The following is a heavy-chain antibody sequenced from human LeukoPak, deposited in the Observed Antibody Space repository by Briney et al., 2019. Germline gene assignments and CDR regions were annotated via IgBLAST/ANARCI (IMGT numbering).Heavy chain of an antibody. D-gene: IGHD6-13*01. J-gene: IGHJ3*02. Sequence: GGSLRLSCTASGFTLGDYAMSWVRQAPGKGLEWVGFIGSKAYGGTTEYAASVKGSFTISRDDSKSIAYLQMNSLKTEDTGVYYCTRTYRSSWYDGFDIWGQGTMVTVSS. CDR3: TRTYRSSWYDGFDI. CDR2: IGSKAYGGTT. V-gene: IGHV3-49*04. CDR1: GFTLGDYA.